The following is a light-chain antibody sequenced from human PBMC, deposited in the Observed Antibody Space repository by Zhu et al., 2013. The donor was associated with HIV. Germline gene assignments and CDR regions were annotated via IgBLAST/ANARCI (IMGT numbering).Light chain of an antibody. Sequence: SYELTQPPSVSLAPGKTAIITCGGNNIGRKTVHWYQQKPGQAPVLVVHDDRARPSGIPERFSGSNSGNTATLTISWVEAGDEADYYCQVWDSATDHVVFGGGTKLTVL. CDR1: NIGRKT. CDR3: QVWDSATDHVV. CDR2: DDR. V-gene: IGLV3-21*03. J-gene: IGLJ2*01.